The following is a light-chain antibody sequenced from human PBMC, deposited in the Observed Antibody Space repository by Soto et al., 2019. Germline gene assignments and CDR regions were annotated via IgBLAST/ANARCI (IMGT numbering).Light chain of an antibody. CDR3: QSYDSSLSGVI. J-gene: IGLJ2*01. Sequence: QAVVTQPPSVSGAPGQRVAISCTGSSSNIGAGFDVHWYQQLPGTAPKLLIYANTNRPSGVPDRFSGSKSGTSASLAITGLQAEDDADYYCQSYDSSLSGVIFGGGTQLTVL. V-gene: IGLV1-40*01. CDR1: SSNIGAGFD. CDR2: ANT.